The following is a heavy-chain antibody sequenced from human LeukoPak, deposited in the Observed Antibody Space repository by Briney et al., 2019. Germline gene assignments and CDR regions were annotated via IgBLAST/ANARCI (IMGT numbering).Heavy chain of an antibody. D-gene: IGHD7-27*01. J-gene: IGHJ4*02. CDR1: GFTFSSYW. CDR3: ARWGPYYFDY. Sequence: GGSLRLSCAASGFTFSSYWMNWVRQAPGKGLVWVSRIASDGSSTTYADSVKGRSSISRDNAKNTLYLQMNSLRAEDTAAYYCARWGPYYFDYWGQGTLVTVSS. CDR2: IASDGSST. V-gene: IGHV3-74*01.